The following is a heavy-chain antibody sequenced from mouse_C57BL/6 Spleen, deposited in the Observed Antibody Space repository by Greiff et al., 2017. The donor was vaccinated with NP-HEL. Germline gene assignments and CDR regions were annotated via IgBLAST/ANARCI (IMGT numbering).Heavy chain of an antibody. V-gene: IGHV1-82*01. CDR1: GYAFSSSW. D-gene: IGHD2-5*01. CDR3: ARDYYSNYPYYFDY. J-gene: IGHJ2*01. Sequence: VQLVESGPELVKPGASVKISCKASGYAFSSSWMNWVKQRPGKGLEWIGRIYPGDGDTNYNGKFKGKATLTADKSSSTAYMQLSSLTSEDSAVYFCARDYYSNYPYYFDYWGQGTTLTVSS. CDR2: IYPGDGDT.